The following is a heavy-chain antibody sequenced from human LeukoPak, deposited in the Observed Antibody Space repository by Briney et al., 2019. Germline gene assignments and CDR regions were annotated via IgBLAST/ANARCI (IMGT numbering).Heavy chain of an antibody. CDR3: ARNHIVMVTACFDP. V-gene: IGHV1-69*13. J-gene: IGHJ5*02. D-gene: IGHD2-21*02. CDR1: GGTFTSYA. Sequence: SVKVSCKASGGTFTSYAISWVRQAPGQGLEWMGGIIPILGTANYAQKFQGRVTITADESTSTAYMELSSLRSEDTAVYYCARNHIVMVTACFDPWGQGTLVTVSS. CDR2: IIPILGTA.